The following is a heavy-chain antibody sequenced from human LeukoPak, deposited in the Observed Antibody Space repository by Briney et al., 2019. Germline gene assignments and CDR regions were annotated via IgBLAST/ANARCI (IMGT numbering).Heavy chain of an antibody. J-gene: IGHJ5*02. CDR2: IYYIGST. Sequence: SETLSLSCTVSGGSIRSYYWSWIRPPPGKGLECIGYIYYIGSTNYNPSLKSRVTISLDTSKSQFSLKLTSVTPADTAVYYCARGGIVGSRTNWFDPWGQGILVTVSS. CDR1: GGSIRSYY. V-gene: IGHV4-59*01. CDR3: ARGGIVGSRTNWFDP. D-gene: IGHD1-26*01.